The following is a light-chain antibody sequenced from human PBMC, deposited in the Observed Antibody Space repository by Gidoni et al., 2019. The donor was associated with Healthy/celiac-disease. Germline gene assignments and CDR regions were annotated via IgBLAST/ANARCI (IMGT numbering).Light chain of an antibody. J-gene: IGKJ2*01. CDR3: QQYYSTLLYT. Sequence: DIVMTQPPDSRAVSLGERATINCKSSQSVLYSSNNKNYLAWYQQKPGQPPKLLIYWASTRESGVPDRFSGSGSGTDFTLTISSLQAEDVAVYYCQQYYSTLLYTFGQGTKLEIK. V-gene: IGKV4-1*01. CDR2: WAS. CDR1: QSVLYSSNNKNY.